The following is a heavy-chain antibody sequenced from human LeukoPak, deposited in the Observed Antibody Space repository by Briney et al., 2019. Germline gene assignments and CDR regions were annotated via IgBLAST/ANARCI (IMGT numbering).Heavy chain of an antibody. CDR1: GGSISNYY. Sequence: SSETLSLTCTVSGGSISNYYWSWIRQTAGKGLEWIGRIYISGTTDYNPSLKSRVTLSVDTSKNQFSLKLSSVTAADTAVYYCARDRSGDSGYDYWGQGTLVTVSS. CDR2: IYISGTT. CDR3: ARDRSGDSGYDY. V-gene: IGHV4-4*07. D-gene: IGHD5-12*01. J-gene: IGHJ4*02.